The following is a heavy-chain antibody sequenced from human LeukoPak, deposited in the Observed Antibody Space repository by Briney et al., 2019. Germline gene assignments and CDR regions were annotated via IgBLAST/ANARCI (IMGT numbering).Heavy chain of an antibody. V-gene: IGHV7-4-1*02. CDR2: INTNTGNP. CDR1: GYTFTSYY. D-gene: IGHD4-17*01. CDR3: ARSNNDGDYLGVGFDY. J-gene: IGHJ4*02. Sequence: GASVKVSCKASGYTFTSYYMHWVRQAPGQGLEWMGWINTNTGNPTYAQGFTGRFVFSLDTSVSTAYLQISSLKAEDTAVYYCARSNNDGDYLGVGFDYWGQGTLVTVSS.